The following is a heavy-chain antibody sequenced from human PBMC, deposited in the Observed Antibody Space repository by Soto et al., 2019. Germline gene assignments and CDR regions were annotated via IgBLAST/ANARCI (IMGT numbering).Heavy chain of an antibody. V-gene: IGHV4-31*03. Sequence: QVQLQESGPGLVKPSQTLSLTCTVSGGSISSGGYYWSRIRQHPGKGLEGIGNIYYSGSTYYNPSLKSRVTISVDTSKNQFSLKLSSVTAADTAVYYCARVGSYHSTAFDIWGQGTMVTVSS. D-gene: IGHD3-10*01. CDR1: GGSISSGGYY. CDR2: IYYSGST. CDR3: ARVGSYHSTAFDI. J-gene: IGHJ3*02.